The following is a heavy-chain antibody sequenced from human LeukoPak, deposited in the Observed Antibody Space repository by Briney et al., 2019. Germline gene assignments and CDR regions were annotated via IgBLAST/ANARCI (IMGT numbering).Heavy chain of an antibody. CDR1: GYSFTTHW. CDR2: IYPGDSDT. Sequence: GESLKISCKASGYSFTTHWIGWVRQMPGKGLEWMGIIYPGDSDTRYSPSFQGHVTISADKSISTAYLQWSSLKASDTAMYYCARQVADSYGPPTIDYWGQGTLVTVSS. D-gene: IGHD5-18*01. CDR3: ARQVADSYGPPTIDY. V-gene: IGHV5-51*01. J-gene: IGHJ4*02.